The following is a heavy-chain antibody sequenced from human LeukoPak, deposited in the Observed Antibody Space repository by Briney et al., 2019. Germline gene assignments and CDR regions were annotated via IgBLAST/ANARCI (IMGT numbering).Heavy chain of an antibody. CDR3: AKAGSWYGSYYFDY. J-gene: IGHJ4*02. CDR2: ISWNSGSI. D-gene: IGHD6-13*01. Sequence: GGSLRLSCAASGFTFDDYAMHWVRQAPGKGLEWVSGISWNSGSIGYADSVKGRFTISRDNAKNSLYLQTNSLRAEDTALYYCAKAGSWYGSYYFDYWGQGNLVTVSS. V-gene: IGHV3-9*01. CDR1: GFTFDDYA.